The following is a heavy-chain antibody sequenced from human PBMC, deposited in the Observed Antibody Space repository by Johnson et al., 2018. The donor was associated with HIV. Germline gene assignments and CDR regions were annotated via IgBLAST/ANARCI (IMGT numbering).Heavy chain of an antibody. CDR3: ARLKNGAFDI. CDR2: IYSDGST. CDR1: GFTVSSNY. D-gene: IGHD2-8*01. Sequence: VQLVESGGGVVQPGGSLRLSCAASGFTVSSNYMSWVRKAPGKGLEWVSIIYSDGSTYFADSVKGRFPISRDNSKNTLFLQMNSLRVEDTAVYYCARLKNGAFDIWGQGTMVTVSS. V-gene: IGHV3-53*01. J-gene: IGHJ3*02.